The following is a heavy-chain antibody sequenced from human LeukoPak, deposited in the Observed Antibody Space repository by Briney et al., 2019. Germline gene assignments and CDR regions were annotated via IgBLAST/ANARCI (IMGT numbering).Heavy chain of an antibody. CDR3: ARQLVATGIDY. J-gene: IGHJ4*02. V-gene: IGHV4-59*08. D-gene: IGHD5-12*01. Sequence: PSETLSLTCTASGGSISSYYWSWIRQPPGKGLEWIGYIYYSGSTNYNPSLKSRVTISIDTSKNQFSLKLSSVTAADTAVYYCARQLVATGIDYWGQGTLVTVSS. CDR2: IYYSGST. CDR1: GGSISSYY.